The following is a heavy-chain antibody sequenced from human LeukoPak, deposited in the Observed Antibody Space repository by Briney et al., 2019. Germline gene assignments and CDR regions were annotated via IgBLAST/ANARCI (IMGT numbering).Heavy chain of an antibody. CDR2: MNPNSGGT. D-gene: IGHD6-13*01. J-gene: IGHJ4*02. V-gene: IGHV1-2*02. CDR1: GYTFSSYD. Sequence: ASVKVSCKASGYTFSSYDLIWVRQATGQGLEWMGWMNPNSGGTNYAQKFQGRVTMTRDTSISTAYMELSRLRSDDTAVYYCARGLSGIAAADGIDYWGQGTLVTVSS. CDR3: ARGLSGIAAADGIDY.